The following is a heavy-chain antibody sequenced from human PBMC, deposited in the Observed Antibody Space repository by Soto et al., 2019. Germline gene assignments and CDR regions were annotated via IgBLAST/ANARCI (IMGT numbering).Heavy chain of an antibody. Sequence: EVQLVESGGGLVKPGGSLRLSCAASGFTFSSYSMNWVRQAPGKGLEWVSSISSSSSYIYYADSVKGRFTISRDNAKNSLYRQMNSLRAEDTAVYYCAREGVKHGSGPYYYDGMDVWGQGTTVTVSS. CDR3: AREGVKHGSGPYYYDGMDV. J-gene: IGHJ6*02. CDR1: GFTFSSYS. CDR2: ISSSSSYI. D-gene: IGHD3-10*01. V-gene: IGHV3-21*01.